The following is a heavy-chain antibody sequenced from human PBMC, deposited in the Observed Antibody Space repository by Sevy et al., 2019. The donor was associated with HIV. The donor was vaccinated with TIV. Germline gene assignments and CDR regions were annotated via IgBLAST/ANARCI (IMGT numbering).Heavy chain of an antibody. V-gene: IGHV4-59*01. CDR1: GGSISNYF. D-gene: IGHD6-13*01. CDR3: ARESIGAVGDXDX. J-gene: IGHJ4*02. CDR2: IYYSGST. Sequence: SETLSLTCTVSGGSISNYFWSWIRQPPGKGLEWIGYIYYSGSTNYNPSLKSRITISVDTSKNQFSLKLSSVTAADTAVYYCARESIGAVGDXDXWGQGTLVTVSS.